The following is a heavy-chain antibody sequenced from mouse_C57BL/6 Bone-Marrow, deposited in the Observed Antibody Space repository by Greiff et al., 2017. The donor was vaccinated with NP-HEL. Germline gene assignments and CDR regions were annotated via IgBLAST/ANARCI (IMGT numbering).Heavy chain of an antibody. V-gene: IGHV10-1*01. Sequence: EAGGGLVQPKGSLKLSCAASGFSFNTYAMNWVRQAPGQGLEWVARIRSKSNNYATYYADSVKDRFTISRDDSESMLYLQMNNLKTEDTAMYYCVRHGRWLLGFAYWGQGTLVTVSA. CDR3: VRHGRWLLGFAY. D-gene: IGHD2-3*01. CDR2: IRSKSNNYAT. J-gene: IGHJ3*01. CDR1: GFSFNTYA.